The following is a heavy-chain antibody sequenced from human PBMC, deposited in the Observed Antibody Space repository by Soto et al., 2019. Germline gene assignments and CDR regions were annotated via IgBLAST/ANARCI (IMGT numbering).Heavy chain of an antibody. D-gene: IGHD6-13*01. V-gene: IGHV4-59*01. Sequence: SETLSLTCTVSGGSISSYYWSWIRQPPGKGLEWIGYIYYSGSTNYNPSPKSRVTISVDTSKNQFSLKLSSVTAADTAVYYCARVAAAAESYYMDVWGKGTTVTVSS. CDR2: IYYSGST. J-gene: IGHJ6*03. CDR3: ARVAAAAESYYMDV. CDR1: GGSISSYY.